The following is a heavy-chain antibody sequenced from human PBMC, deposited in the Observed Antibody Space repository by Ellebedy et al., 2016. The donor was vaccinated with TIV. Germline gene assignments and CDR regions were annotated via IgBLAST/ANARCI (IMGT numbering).Heavy chain of an antibody. D-gene: IGHD6-19*01. V-gene: IGHV3-72*01. CDR2: TGDKANRYTT. CDR1: GFTFSDHY. Sequence: PGGSLRLSCAASGFTFSDHYMDWVRRAPGKGLEWVGRTGDKANRYTTEYAASVKGRFTISRDDSKSSLYLQMNSLKTEDTAVYYCAKIYKSGRGWNVADYWGQGTLVTVSS. CDR3: AKIYKSGRGWNVADY. J-gene: IGHJ4*02.